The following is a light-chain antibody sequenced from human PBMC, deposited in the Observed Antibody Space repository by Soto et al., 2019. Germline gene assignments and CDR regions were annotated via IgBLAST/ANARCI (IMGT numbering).Light chain of an antibody. J-gene: IGLJ1*01. V-gene: IGLV1-44*01. CDR2: TNK. CDR1: SSNIGNNP. CDR3: CSLTTSHTYV. Sequence: QSVLTQPPSASGTPGQRVTISCSGSSSNIGNNPVNWYQQFPGTAPNLLIYTNKQRPSGVPDRFSGSTSGTSASLAISGLQSEDEADYYCCSLTTSHTYVFGSGTKLTVL.